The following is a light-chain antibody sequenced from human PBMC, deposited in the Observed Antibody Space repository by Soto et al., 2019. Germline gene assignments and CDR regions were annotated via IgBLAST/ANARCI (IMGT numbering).Light chain of an antibody. CDR2: AAS. CDR3: QQLNSYPLT. CDR1: QDISDY. Sequence: DIQLTQSPSFLSASVGDRVTITCRASQDISDYLAWYQQRPGKAPKLLIYAASTLQSGVPSRFSGSGSGTEITLTISSLQPEDFATDSCQQLNSYPLTVGGGTKVDIK. V-gene: IGKV1-9*01. J-gene: IGKJ4*01.